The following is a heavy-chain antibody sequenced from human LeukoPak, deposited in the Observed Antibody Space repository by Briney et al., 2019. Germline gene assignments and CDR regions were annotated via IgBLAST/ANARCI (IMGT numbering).Heavy chain of an antibody. V-gene: IGHV1-69*06. CDR2: IIPIFGTA. Sequence: GASVKVSCKASGGTFGSYAISWVRQAPGQGLEWMGGIIPIFGTANYAQKFQGRVTITADKSTSTAYMELSSLRSEDTAVYYCARDTRLGELSLYINWGQGTLVTVSS. CDR1: GGTFGSYA. J-gene: IGHJ4*02. CDR3: ARDTRLGELSLYIN. D-gene: IGHD3-16*02.